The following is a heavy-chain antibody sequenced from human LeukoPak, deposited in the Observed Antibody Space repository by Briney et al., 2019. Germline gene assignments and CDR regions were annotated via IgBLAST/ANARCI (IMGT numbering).Heavy chain of an antibody. V-gene: IGHV4-59*08. CDR2: IYHSGST. D-gene: IGHD3-9*01. CDR1: GGSISSYY. J-gene: IGHJ6*04. CDR3: ARTSGVFSNSYV. Sequence: SETLSLTCTVFGGSISSYYWSWIRQPPGKGLEWIGSIYHSGSTYYNPSPKSRVTISVDTSKNQFSLKLSSVTAADTAMYYCARTSGVFSNSYVWGKGTTVTVSS.